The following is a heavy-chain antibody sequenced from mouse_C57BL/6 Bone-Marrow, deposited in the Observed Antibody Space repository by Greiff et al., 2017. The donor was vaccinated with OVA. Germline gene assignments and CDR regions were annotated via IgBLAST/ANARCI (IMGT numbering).Heavy chain of an antibody. D-gene: IGHD2-3*01. CDR3: TRSRWLLRNGYYFDY. CDR1: GYAFSSYW. Sequence: QVQLQQSGAELVKPGASVKISCKASGYAFSSYWMNWVKQRPGKGLEWIGQIYPGDGDTNYNGKFKGKATLTADKSSSAAYLQLSSLTSEDSAVYFFTRSRWLLRNGYYFDYWGQGTTLTVSS. V-gene: IGHV1-80*01. J-gene: IGHJ2*01. CDR2: IYPGDGDT.